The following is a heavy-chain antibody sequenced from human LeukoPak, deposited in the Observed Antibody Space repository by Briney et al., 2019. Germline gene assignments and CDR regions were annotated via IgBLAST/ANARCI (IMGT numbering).Heavy chain of an antibody. CDR3: ARAGIAVAGRWFDP. V-gene: IGHV1-8*01. CDR1: GYTFTSYD. J-gene: IGHJ5*02. Sequence: ASVKVSCKASGYTFTSYDINWVRQATGQGLEWMGWMNPNSGNTGYARKFQGRVTMTRNTSISTAYMELSSLRSEDTAVYYCARAGIAVAGRWFDPWGQGTLVTVSS. CDR2: MNPNSGNT. D-gene: IGHD6-19*01.